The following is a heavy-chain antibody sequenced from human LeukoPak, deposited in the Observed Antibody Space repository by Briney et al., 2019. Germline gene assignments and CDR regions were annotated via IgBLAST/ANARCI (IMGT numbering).Heavy chain of an antibody. D-gene: IGHD6-19*01. Sequence: GGSLRLSCAVSGFTLSSNLMHWVRQTPGKGLVWISRIHSDGSRSYSDSVKGRFTISRDDAKNTMYLQMNSLTVEDTAVYYCARGPRGWFASDYWGQGTVVIVSS. CDR1: GFTLSSNL. CDR2: IHSDGSR. J-gene: IGHJ4*02. CDR3: ARGPRGWFASDY. V-gene: IGHV3-74*01.